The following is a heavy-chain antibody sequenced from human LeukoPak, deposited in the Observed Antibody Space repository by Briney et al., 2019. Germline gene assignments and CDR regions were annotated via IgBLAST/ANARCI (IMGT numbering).Heavy chain of an antibody. CDR1: GYTFTNFY. J-gene: IGHJ4*02. Sequence: ASVKVSCKASGYTFTNFYMHWVRQAPGQGLEWMGIINPSGGSTTYAQELQGRVTMTRDTSTSTVYKELSSLRSEDTAVYYCARGLRDAPNYWGQGTLVTVSS. CDR2: INPSGGST. CDR3: ARGLRDAPNY. V-gene: IGHV1-46*01. D-gene: IGHD2-2*01.